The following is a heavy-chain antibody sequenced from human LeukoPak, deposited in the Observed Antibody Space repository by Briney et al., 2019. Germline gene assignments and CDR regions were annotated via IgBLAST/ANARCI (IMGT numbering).Heavy chain of an antibody. J-gene: IGHJ4*02. V-gene: IGHV3-21*01. CDR3: ARGSWIQLWHFDY. Sequence: GGSLRLSCAASGFTFSSYSMNWVRQAPGKGLEWDSSISSSSSYIYYADSVKGRFTISRDNAKNSLYLQMNSLRAEDTAVYYCARGSWIQLWHFDYWGQGTLVTVSS. CDR1: GFTFSSYS. D-gene: IGHD5-18*01. CDR2: ISSSSSYI.